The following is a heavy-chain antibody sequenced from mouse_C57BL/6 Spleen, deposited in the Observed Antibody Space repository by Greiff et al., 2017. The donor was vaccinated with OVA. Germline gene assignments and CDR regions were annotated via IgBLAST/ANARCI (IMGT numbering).Heavy chain of an antibody. Sequence: QVQLQQSGPELVKPGASVKISCKASGYAFSSSWMNWVKQRPGKGLEWIGRIYPGDGDTNYNGKFKGKATLTADKSSSTAYMQLSSLISEDSAVYFCARGITTVRYFDVWGTGTTVTVSS. CDR1: GYAFSSSW. CDR3: ARGITTVRYFDV. V-gene: IGHV1-82*01. D-gene: IGHD1-1*01. J-gene: IGHJ1*03. CDR2: IYPGDGDT.